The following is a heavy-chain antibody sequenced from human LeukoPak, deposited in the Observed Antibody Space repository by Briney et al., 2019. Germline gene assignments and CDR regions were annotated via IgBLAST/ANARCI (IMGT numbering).Heavy chain of an antibody. CDR1: GFTFSSYS. J-gene: IGHJ4*02. V-gene: IGHV3-48*02. D-gene: IGHD3-3*01. Sequence: GGSLRLSCAASGFTFSSYSMNWIRQAPGRGVECVSHISASGSDTYYTDFVKGRFTISRDNAKNSLYLQMNSLRDDDTAVYYCVRDSGFPGLWGQGTLVTVSS. CDR2: ISASGSDT. CDR3: VRDSGFPGL.